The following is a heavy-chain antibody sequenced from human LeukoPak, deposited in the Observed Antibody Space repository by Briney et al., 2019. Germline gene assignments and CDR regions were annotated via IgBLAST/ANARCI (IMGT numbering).Heavy chain of an antibody. J-gene: IGHJ4*02. CDR1: GFTFSTYG. CDR3: AKRSDYGLNGNYFDY. D-gene: IGHD4-17*01. Sequence: GGTLRLSCAASGFTFSTYGLSWVRQAPGKGLEWGSTISGRDSNTYNADAVQGRFTVSRDNSKNTVFLQMNSLRAEDTAVYYCAKRSDYGLNGNYFDYWGQGTPVTVSS. V-gene: IGHV3-23*01. CDR2: ISGRDSNT.